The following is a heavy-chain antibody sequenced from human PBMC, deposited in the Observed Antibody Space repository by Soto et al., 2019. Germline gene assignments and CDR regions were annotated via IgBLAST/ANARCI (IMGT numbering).Heavy chain of an antibody. CDR1: GGSIRSYY. CDR2: IYHSGST. Sequence: QVRLQESAPGLVKPSATLSLTCTVSGGSIRSYYWNWIRQPPGKGLAWIGYIYHSGSTNYNPSLKSRVTISLDKSKRQFSLKLSSVTAADTAVYYCARGPELNLDYWGQGTLVTASS. V-gene: IGHV4-59*01. J-gene: IGHJ4*02. D-gene: IGHD1-7*01. CDR3: ARGPELNLDY.